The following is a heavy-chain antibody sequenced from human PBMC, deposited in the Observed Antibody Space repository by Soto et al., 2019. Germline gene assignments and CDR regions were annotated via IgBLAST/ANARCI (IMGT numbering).Heavy chain of an antibody. CDR2: IYYSGST. V-gene: IGHV4-30-4*01. J-gene: IGHJ5*02. D-gene: IGHD4-17*01. CDR1: GGSISSGDYY. Sequence: QVQLQESGPGLVKPSQTLSLTCTVSGGSISSGDYYWSWIRQPPGKGLEWIGYIYYSGSTYYNPSLQRRVTISVDTSKNQFSLKLSSVTAADTAVYYCARGLEDYGDYSLPPWFDPWGQGTLVTVSS. CDR3: ARGLEDYGDYSLPPWFDP.